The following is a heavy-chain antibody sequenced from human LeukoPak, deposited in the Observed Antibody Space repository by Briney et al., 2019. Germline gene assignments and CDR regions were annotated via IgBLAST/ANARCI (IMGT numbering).Heavy chain of an antibody. D-gene: IGHD3-22*01. Sequence: GGSLRLSCAASGFTFSSYEMNWVRQAPGKGLEWVSYISSSGSSIYYADSVKGRSTNSRDNAKNSLYLQMNSLRAEDTAVYYCARDWTVITGGLDYWGQGTLVTVSS. V-gene: IGHV3-48*03. CDR2: ISSSGSSI. CDR3: ARDWTVITGGLDY. CDR1: GFTFSSYE. J-gene: IGHJ4*02.